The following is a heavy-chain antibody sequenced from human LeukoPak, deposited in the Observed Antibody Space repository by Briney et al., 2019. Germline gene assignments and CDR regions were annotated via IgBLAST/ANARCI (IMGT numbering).Heavy chain of an antibody. CDR3: AREYTLYRSGWFLDY. D-gene: IGHD6-19*01. J-gene: IGHJ4*02. CDR2: SDYSGNT. CDR1: GDSSYNSLYN. V-gene: IGHV4-39*07. Sequence: PSETLSLTCTVSGDSSYNSLYNWAWIRQPPGRGLEWIGSSDYSGNTYYNLSLKSRATISIDTSKTQFSLKLNSVTAADTAVYYCAREYTLYRSGWFLDYWGQGTVVTVSS.